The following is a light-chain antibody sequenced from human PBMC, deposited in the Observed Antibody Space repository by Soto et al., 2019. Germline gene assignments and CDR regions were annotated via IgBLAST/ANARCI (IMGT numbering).Light chain of an antibody. J-gene: IGKJ4*01. CDR3: QQYNNWPPLT. CDR2: AAS. CDR1: QSVSST. Sequence: EIVMTQSPASLSVSPGEGATLSCRASQSVSSTLVWYQQKPGQNPRLLIYAASTRATGIPARFSGSGSGTEFTLIISSLQSEDFAAYFCQQYNNWPPLTFSGGTKVDIK. V-gene: IGKV3-15*01.